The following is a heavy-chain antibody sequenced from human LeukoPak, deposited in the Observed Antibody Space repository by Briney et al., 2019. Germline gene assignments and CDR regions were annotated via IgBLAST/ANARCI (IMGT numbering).Heavy chain of an antibody. CDR2: IYHSGST. CDR3: ARVSSSWYLSAYYFDY. V-gene: IGHV4-30-2*01. D-gene: IGHD6-13*01. J-gene: IGHJ4*02. CDR1: GGSISSGGYS. Sequence: SQTLSLTCAVSGGSISSGGYSWSWNRQPRGKGLEWIGYIYHSGSTYYNPSLKSRVTISVDTSKNQFSLKLSSVTAADTAVYYCARVSSSWYLSAYYFDYWGQGTLVTVSS.